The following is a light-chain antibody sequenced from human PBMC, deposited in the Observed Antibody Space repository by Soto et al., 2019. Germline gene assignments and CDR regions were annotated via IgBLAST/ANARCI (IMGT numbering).Light chain of an antibody. CDR1: SSDVGAWKY. J-gene: IGLJ2*01. CDR2: EVS. Sequence: QSVLTQPASVSGSPGQSITISCTGTSSDVGAWKYVSWYQQYPGKAPRLLISEVSIRPSGVSNRFSGSKSGNTASLTISGVQAEDEADYYCNSYTSTGTVVFGGGTKLTVL. CDR3: NSYTSTGTVV. V-gene: IGLV2-14*01.